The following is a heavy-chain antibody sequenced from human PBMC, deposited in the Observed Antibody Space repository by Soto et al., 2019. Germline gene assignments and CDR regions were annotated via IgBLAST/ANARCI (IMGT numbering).Heavy chain of an antibody. D-gene: IGHD5-18*01. CDR3: AKDLGYSYGYNAFDI. J-gene: IGHJ3*02. V-gene: IGHV3-30*18. CDR1: GFTFSSYG. Sequence: QVQLVESGGGVVQPGRSLRLSCAASGFTFSSYGMHWVRQAPGKGLEWVAVISYDGSNKYYADSVKGRFTISRDNSKNKLYLQMNSLRAEDTAVYYCAKDLGYSYGYNAFDIWGQGTMVTVSS. CDR2: ISYDGSNK.